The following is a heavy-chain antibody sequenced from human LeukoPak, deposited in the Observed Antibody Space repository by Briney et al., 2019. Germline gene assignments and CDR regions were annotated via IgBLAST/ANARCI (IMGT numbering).Heavy chain of an antibody. CDR3: ARGYSGSYSHFDY. D-gene: IGHD1-26*01. CDR2: INSDGSST. CDR1: GFTLSSYR. J-gene: IGHJ4*02. Sequence: GGSLRLSCAASGFTLSSYRMHWVRHVPGKGLVWVSRINSDGSSTGYADSVKGRFTISRDNAKNSLYLQMNSLRAEDTAVYYCARGYSGSYSHFDYWGQGTLVTVSS. V-gene: IGHV3-74*01.